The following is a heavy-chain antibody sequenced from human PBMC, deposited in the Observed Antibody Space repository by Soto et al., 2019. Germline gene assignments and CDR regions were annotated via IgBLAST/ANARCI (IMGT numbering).Heavy chain of an antibody. CDR2: IYYSGST. V-gene: IGHV4-39*01. J-gene: IGHJ6*02. D-gene: IGHD3-3*01. Sequence: QLQLQESGPGLVKPSETLSLTCTVSGGSIRSSSSYWDWIRQPPGKGLEWIGSIYYSGSTYYNPFLKSRVIISMDKSKNQFSLNVSPVTAADTAVYYCARRRGVVQDGMDVWGQGTTVIVSS. CDR3: ARRRGVVQDGMDV. CDR1: GGSIRSSSSY.